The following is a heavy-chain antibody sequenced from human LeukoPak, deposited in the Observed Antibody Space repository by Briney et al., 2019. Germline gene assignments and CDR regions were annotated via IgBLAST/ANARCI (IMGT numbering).Heavy chain of an antibody. D-gene: IGHD3-9*01. CDR1: GYTFTGYY. Sequence: ASVKVSCKASGYTFTGYYMHWVRQAPGQGLEWMGWINPNSGGTNYAQKLQGRVTMTTDTSTSTAYMELRSLRSDDTAVYYCAREDHDILTGYYRSWFDPWGQGTLVTVSS. CDR3: AREDHDILTGYYRSWFDP. V-gene: IGHV1-2*02. J-gene: IGHJ5*02. CDR2: INPNSGGT.